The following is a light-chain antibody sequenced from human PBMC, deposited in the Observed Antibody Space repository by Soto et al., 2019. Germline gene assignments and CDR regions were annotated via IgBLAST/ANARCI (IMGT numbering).Light chain of an antibody. J-gene: IGKJ1*01. Sequence: DIQMTQSPSPLSASVGDRVTITCRASQSISSWLAWYQQKPGKAPKLLIYDASSLESGVPSRFSGSGSGTEFTLTISSLQPDDFATYDCQQYNSYWTFGQGTKVEIK. V-gene: IGKV1-5*01. CDR2: DAS. CDR1: QSISSW. CDR3: QQYNSYWT.